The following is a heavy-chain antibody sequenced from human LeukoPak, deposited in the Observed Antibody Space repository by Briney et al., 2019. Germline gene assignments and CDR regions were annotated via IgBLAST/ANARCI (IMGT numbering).Heavy chain of an antibody. CDR1: GCSISSYY. D-gene: IGHD1-26*01. V-gene: IGHV4-59*08. Sequence: PSETLSLTCNVSGCSISSYYWSWIRQPPGKGLEWIGYIDYSGRTKYNPSLKSRVTISIDTSKNEFSLQLSAVSAADTPVYYCARHTAERSYIQGWVQGTLVTVSS. J-gene: IGHJ1*01. CDR3: ARHTAERSYIQG. CDR2: IDYSGRT.